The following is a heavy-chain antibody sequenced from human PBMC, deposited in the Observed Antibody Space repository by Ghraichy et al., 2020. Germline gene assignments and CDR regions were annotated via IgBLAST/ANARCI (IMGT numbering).Heavy chain of an antibody. V-gene: IGHV1-3*01. Sequence: VKVSCKASGYTFTSYAMHWVRQAPGQRLEWMGWINAGNGNTKYSQKFQGRVTITRDTSASTAYMELSSLRSEDTAVYYCARENTPLRLGELSYNFDYWGQGTLVTVSS. CDR1: GYTFTSYA. J-gene: IGHJ4*02. CDR2: INAGNGNT. CDR3: ARENTPLRLGELSYNFDY. D-gene: IGHD3-16*02.